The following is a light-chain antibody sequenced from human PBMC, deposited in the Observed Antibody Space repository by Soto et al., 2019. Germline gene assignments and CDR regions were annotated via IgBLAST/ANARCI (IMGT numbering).Light chain of an antibody. CDR3: QQYTNWPKT. CDR2: GAS. J-gene: IGKJ1*01. Sequence: EIILTQSPDTLSLSPGERATLSCRASQSVSRKLVWYQQKPGQAPRLLIYGASTRATGIPERFSGSGSGTEFTLTISSLQSEDFAVYYCQQYTNWPKTFGQGTKVDIK. V-gene: IGKV3D-15*01. CDR1: QSVSRK.